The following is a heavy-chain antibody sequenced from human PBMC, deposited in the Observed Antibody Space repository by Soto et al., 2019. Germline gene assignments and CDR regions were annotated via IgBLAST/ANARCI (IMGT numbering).Heavy chain of an antibody. V-gene: IGHV1-46*01. J-gene: IGHJ5*02. D-gene: IGHD1-26*01. CDR2: INPSGGST. CDR3: ASLAMGATTFGWFDP. CDR1: GYTFTSYY. Sequence: QVQLVQSGAEVKKPGASVKVSCKASGYTFTSYYMHWVRQAPGQGLEWMGIINPSGGSTSYAQKFQGRVTMTRATSPSTVYMELSSLRSEDTAVYYCASLAMGATTFGWFDPWGQGTLVTVSS.